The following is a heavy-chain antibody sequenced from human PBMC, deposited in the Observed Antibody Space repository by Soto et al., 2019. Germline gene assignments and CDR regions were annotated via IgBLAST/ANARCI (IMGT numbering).Heavy chain of an antibody. Sequence: GASVKVSCKASGYTFTSYGISWVRQAPGQGLEWMGWISAYNGNTNYAQKLQGRVTMTTDTSTSTAYMELRSLRSDDTAVYYCARDTPPDIVATIPPGFDYWGQGTLVTVS. D-gene: IGHD5-12*01. CDR2: ISAYNGNT. CDR1: GYTFTSYG. CDR3: ARDTPPDIVATIPPGFDY. J-gene: IGHJ4*02. V-gene: IGHV1-18*01.